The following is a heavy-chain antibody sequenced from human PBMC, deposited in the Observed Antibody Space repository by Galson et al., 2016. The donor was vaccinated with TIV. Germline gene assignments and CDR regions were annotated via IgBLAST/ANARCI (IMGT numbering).Heavy chain of an antibody. CDR2: IKPEGSEK. Sequence: SLRLSCAASGFTFSDYWMHWVRQTPGKGLEWVANIKPEGSEKYSVDSVKGRFTITRDNVKSSLFPQMNTLRAEDTAVYYCARRYFDLWGRGTLVTVSS. V-gene: IGHV3-7*01. J-gene: IGHJ2*01. CDR1: GFTFSDYW. CDR3: ARRYFDL.